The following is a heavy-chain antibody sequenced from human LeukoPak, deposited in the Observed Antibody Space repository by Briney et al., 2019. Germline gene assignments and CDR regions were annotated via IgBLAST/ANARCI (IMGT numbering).Heavy chain of an antibody. J-gene: IGHJ4*02. CDR1: GYSFTSYW. CDR2: IYPGDSDT. V-gene: IGHV5-51*01. Sequence: GESLKISCKGSGYSFTSYWIGWVRQMPGKGLEWMGIIYPGDSDTRYSPSFQGQVTISADKSISTAYLQWSSLKASDTAMYYCARQVCSCTSCYTGVFDYWGQGTLVTVSS. D-gene: IGHD2-2*02. CDR3: ARQVCSCTSCYTGVFDY.